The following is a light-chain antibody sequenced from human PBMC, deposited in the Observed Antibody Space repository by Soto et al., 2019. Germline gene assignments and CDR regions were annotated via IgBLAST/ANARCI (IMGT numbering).Light chain of an antibody. V-gene: IGKV3-20*01. CDR2: AAS. CDR1: QSVSSSN. CDR3: QQYNNWPRT. J-gene: IGKJ1*01. Sequence: DIVLTQSPGTLSLSPGERATLSCRASQSVSSSNLAWYQQKPAQAPRLLIYAASRRAPGIPDKFSGSGSGTDFTLTISRLEPEDFAVYYCQQYNNWPRTFGQGTKVDIK.